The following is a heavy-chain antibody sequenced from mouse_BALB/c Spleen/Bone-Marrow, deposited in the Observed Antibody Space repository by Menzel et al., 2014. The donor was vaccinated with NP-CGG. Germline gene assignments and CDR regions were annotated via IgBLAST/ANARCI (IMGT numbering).Heavy chain of an antibody. Sequence: EVNVVESGGGLVQPGGSLKLSCAASGFDFSRYWMSWVRQAPGKGLEWIGEINPDSSTINYTPSLKDKFIISRDNAKNTLYLQMSKVRSEDTALYYCVFLGYYGYFYGWGAGTTVTVSS. CDR3: VFLGYYGYFYG. CDR2: INPDSSTI. V-gene: IGHV4-1*02. D-gene: IGHD2-2*01. CDR1: GFDFSRYW. J-gene: IGHJ1*01.